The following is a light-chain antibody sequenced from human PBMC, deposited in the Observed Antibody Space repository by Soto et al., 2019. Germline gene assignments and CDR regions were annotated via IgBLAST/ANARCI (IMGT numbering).Light chain of an antibody. CDR3: QQRSNWPIT. CDR2: DTS. J-gene: IGKJ5*01. V-gene: IGKV3D-20*02. Sequence: DIELTQSPGTLSLSPGDRATLSCRASQSVSSSYLAWYQQKPGQAPRLLIYDTSTRATGIPARFSGSGSGTDFTLTISSLEPEDFALYYCQQRSNWPITFGQGTRLEIK. CDR1: QSVSSSY.